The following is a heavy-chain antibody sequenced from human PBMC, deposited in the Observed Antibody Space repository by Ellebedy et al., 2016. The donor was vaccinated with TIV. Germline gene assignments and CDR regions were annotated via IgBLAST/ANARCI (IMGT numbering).Heavy chain of an antibody. CDR1: GGTFRNYA. Sequence: AASVKVSCKASGGTFRNYASNWVRQAPGQGLEWMGIINPSGGSTSYPQKFQGRVTMTRDTSTSTVYMELSSLRSEDTAVYYCARDLTRTTVITNTTWGQGTLVTVSS. CDR3: ARDLTRTTVITNTT. CDR2: INPSGGST. D-gene: IGHD4-23*01. V-gene: IGHV1-46*01. J-gene: IGHJ5*02.